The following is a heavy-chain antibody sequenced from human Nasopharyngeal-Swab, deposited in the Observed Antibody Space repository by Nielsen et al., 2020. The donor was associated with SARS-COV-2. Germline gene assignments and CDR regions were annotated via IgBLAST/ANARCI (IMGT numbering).Heavy chain of an antibody. CDR1: GGSISSGGYY. CDR2: IYYSGST. V-gene: IGHV4-31*03. J-gene: IGHJ6*02. D-gene: IGHD3-3*01. CDR3: AGGATIFGVVAYGMDV. Sequence: SETLSLTCTVSGGSISSGGYYWSWIRQHPGKGLEWIGYIYYSGSTYYNPSLKSRVTISVDTSKNQFSLKLSSVTAADTAVYYCAGGATIFGVVAYGMDVWGQGTTVTVSS.